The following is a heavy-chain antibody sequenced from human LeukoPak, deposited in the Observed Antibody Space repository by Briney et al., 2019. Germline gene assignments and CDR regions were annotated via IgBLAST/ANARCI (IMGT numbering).Heavy chain of an antibody. CDR2: IYYSGST. CDR1: GGSISSHY. Sequence: SETLSLTCTVSGGSISSHYWSWIRQPPGKGLGWIGYIYYSGSTNYNPSLKSRVTISVDTSKNQFSLKLSSVTAADTAVYYCARAPPNWNYGLGYWGQGTLVTVTS. D-gene: IGHD1-7*01. CDR3: ARAPPNWNYGLGY. J-gene: IGHJ4*02. V-gene: IGHV4-59*11.